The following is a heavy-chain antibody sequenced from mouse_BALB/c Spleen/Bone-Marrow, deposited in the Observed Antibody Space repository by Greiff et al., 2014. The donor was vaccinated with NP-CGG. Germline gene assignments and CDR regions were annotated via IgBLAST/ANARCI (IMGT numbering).Heavy chain of an antibody. D-gene: IGHD2-4*01. Sequence: VQLRESGAELAKPGASVKMSCKASGYTFTSYWMHWVKQRPGQGLEWIGYIYPSTGYTEHNQKFKDKAIMTADKSSSTAYMQLSSLTSEDSAVYYCARDDYAYWCQGTLVTVSA. CDR2: IYPSTGYT. V-gene: IGHV1-7*01. J-gene: IGHJ3*01. CDR3: ARDDYAY. CDR1: GYTFTSYW.